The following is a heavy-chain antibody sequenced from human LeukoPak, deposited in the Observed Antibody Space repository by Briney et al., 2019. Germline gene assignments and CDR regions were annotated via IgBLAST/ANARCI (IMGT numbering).Heavy chain of an antibody. CDR3: ARLGDGYNSIIDY. D-gene: IGHD5-24*01. Sequence: SETLSLTCTVSGGSISSSSYYWGWIRQPPGKGLEWIGSIYYSGSTYYNPSLKSRVTISVDTSKNQFSLKLSSVTAAGTAVYYCARLGDGYNSIIDYWGQGTLVTVSS. V-gene: IGHV4-39*01. CDR2: IYYSGST. CDR1: GGSISSSSYY. J-gene: IGHJ4*02.